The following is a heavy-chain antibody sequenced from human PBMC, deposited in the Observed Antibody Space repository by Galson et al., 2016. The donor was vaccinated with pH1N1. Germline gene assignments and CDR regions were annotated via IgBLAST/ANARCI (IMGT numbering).Heavy chain of an antibody. V-gene: IGHV4-38-2*01. J-gene: IGHJ4*02. Sequence: LSLTCGVSGNSITRGSNWGWIRQPPGKGLEWIGIIYHSGTTYYNPSLRSRVSLSVDRSKNQFSLRLRSMTAADTAVYYCARHPRYYDSSGYYFDYWGQGILVTVSS. CDR2: IYHSGTT. CDR3: ARHPRYYDSSGYYFDY. CDR1: GNSITRGSN. D-gene: IGHD3-22*01.